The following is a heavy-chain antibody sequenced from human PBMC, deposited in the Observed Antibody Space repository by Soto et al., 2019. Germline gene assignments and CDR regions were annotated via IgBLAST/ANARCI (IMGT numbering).Heavy chain of an antibody. V-gene: IGHV1-69*01. CDR2: FMPIFGTA. J-gene: IGHJ5*02. Sequence: QVQLVQSGAEVKKPGSSVKVSCKASGGTFSSYAISWVRQAPGQGLEWMGGFMPIFGTANYAQKFQGRVTIKADDSTSTANMELSSLRSEDTAVYYCARGIDVDTAGVDRWFDPWGQGTLVTVSS. CDR3: ARGIDVDTAGVDRWFDP. CDR1: GGTFSSYA. D-gene: IGHD5-18*01.